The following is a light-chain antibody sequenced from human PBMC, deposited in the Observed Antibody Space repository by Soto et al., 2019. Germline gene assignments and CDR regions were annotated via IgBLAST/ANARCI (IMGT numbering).Light chain of an antibody. Sequence: DVQMTQSPSSLSASLGDRVTITCRASQGISTDLNWYQQKPGKAPKLLIYTTSTLESGVPSRFSGSGSGTDFTLTVSSLQVEDFATYYCQQTDTIPRTFGQGTKVDIK. CDR2: TTS. J-gene: IGKJ1*01. CDR1: QGISTD. CDR3: QQTDTIPRT. V-gene: IGKV1-39*01.